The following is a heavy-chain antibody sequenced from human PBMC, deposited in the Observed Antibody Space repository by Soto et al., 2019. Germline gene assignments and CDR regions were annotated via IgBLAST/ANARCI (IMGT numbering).Heavy chain of an antibody. CDR2: IWYDGSNK. CDR3: ARANDYGGTPDY. CDR1: GFTFSSYG. D-gene: IGHD4-17*01. V-gene: IGHV3-33*01. Sequence: QVQLVESGGGVVQPGRSLRLSCAASGFTFSSYGMHWVRQAPGKGLEWVAVIWYDGSNKYYADSVKGRFTISRDNSKNTLYLQMNSLRAEDTAVYYCARANDYGGTPDYWGQGTLVTVSS. J-gene: IGHJ4*02.